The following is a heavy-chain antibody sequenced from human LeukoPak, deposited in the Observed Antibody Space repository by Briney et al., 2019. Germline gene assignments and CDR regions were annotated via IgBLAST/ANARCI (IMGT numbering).Heavy chain of an antibody. CDR3: ARDRYSSSWYLSYYYYGMDV. J-gene: IGHJ6*02. CDR1: GYTFTSYY. D-gene: IGHD6-13*01. V-gene: IGHV1-46*01. CDR2: INPSGGSA. Sequence: ASVKVSCKASGYTFTSYYMHWVRQAPGRGLEWMGIINPSGGSASYAQKFQGRVTMTRDTSTSTVYMELSSLRSEDTAVYYCARDRYSSSWYLSYYYYGMDVWGQGTTVTVSS.